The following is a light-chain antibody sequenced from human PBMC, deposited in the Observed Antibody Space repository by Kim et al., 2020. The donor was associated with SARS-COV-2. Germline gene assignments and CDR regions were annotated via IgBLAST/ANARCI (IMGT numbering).Light chain of an antibody. Sequence: DIQLTQSPSFLSASVGDRVTITCRASEGIITYLAWYQQKPGRAPKVLIYGASTLHSGVPSRFSGSGSGTEFTFTISSLQPEDFATYYCEQVKAYPLTFGGGTKVDIK. CDR1: EGIITY. CDR2: GAS. J-gene: IGKJ4*01. V-gene: IGKV1-9*01. CDR3: EQVKAYPLT.